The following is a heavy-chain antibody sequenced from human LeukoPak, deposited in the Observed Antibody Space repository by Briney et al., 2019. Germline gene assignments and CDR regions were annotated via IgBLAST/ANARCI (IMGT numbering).Heavy chain of an antibody. CDR2: INPSGGST. CDR1: GYTFTSYY. V-gene: IGHV1-46*01. Sequence: ASVKVSCKASGYTFTSYYMHWVRQAPGQGLEWMGIINPSGGSTTYAQKFQGRVTMTRDMSTSTLYMELSSLRSEDTAVYYCARVSSGTRDAFDIWGQGTMVTVSS. CDR3: ARVSSGTRDAFDI. J-gene: IGHJ3*02. D-gene: IGHD3-10*01.